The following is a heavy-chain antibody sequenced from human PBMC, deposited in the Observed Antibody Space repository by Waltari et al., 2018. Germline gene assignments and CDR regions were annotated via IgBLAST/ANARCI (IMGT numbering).Heavy chain of an antibody. V-gene: IGHV3-30-3*01. CDR2: ISYDGSNK. Sequence: QVQLVESGGGVVQPGRSLRLSCAASGFTFSSYAMHWVRQAPGKGLEWVAVISYDGSNKYYADSVKGRFTISRDNSKNTLYLQMNSLRAEDTAVYYCASLGHIVVALDIWGQGTMVTVSS. D-gene: IGHD2-21*01. J-gene: IGHJ3*02. CDR3: ASLGHIVVALDI. CDR1: GFTFSSYA.